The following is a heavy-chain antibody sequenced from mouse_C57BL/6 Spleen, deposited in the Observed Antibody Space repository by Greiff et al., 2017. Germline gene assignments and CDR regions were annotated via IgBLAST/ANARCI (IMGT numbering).Heavy chain of an antibody. CDR3: ARGANWSWFAY. CDR2: IDPSDSYT. V-gene: IGHV1-50*01. J-gene: IGHJ3*01. D-gene: IGHD4-1*01. Sequence: VQLQQPGAELVKPGASVKLSCKASGYTFTSYWMQWVKQRPGQGLEWIGEIDPSDSYTNYNQKFKGKATLTVDTSSSTAYMQLSSLTSEDSAVYYCARGANWSWFAYWGQGTLVTVSA. CDR1: GYTFTSYW.